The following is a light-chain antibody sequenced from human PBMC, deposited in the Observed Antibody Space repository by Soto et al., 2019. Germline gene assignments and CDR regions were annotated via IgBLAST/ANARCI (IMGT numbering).Light chain of an antibody. Sequence: EIVLTQSPATLSLSPGERATLSCRASQSVSRYLAWYQQKPGQAPRLLIYDASNRATRIPARFSGSGSGTDFTLTISSLEPEDFAVYYCQQRSNWPPYTFGHGTKLEIK. CDR3: QQRSNWPPYT. CDR2: DAS. CDR1: QSVSRY. V-gene: IGKV3-11*01. J-gene: IGKJ2*01.